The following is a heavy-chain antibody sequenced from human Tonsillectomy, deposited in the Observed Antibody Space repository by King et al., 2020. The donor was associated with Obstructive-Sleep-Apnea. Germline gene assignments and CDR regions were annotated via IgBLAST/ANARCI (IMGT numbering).Heavy chain of an antibody. J-gene: IGHJ4*02. Sequence: LQLQESGPGLVKPSETLSLTCTVSVGSISSSSYYWGWIRQPPGKGLEWIGSIFYSGSTCYNPTLNSRVTISGDTSKNPFSLKLSSVTAADTAVYYCARQVQWLVYWGQGTLVTVSS. CDR2: IFYSGST. V-gene: IGHV4-39*01. CDR3: ARQVQWLVY. D-gene: IGHD6-19*01. CDR1: VGSISSSSYY.